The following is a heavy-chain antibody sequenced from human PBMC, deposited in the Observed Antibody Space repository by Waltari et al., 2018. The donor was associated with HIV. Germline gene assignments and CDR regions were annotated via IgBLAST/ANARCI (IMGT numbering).Heavy chain of an antibody. CDR3: AKEGATLTTSAYFYYYGMDV. D-gene: IGHD4-4*01. J-gene: IGHJ6*02. Sequence: QVQLVESGGGVVQPGGSLRLSCAASGFTFPGYDIHWVRQAPGKGLECVAFMRYDGTNKYYADSVKGRFTISRDNSKNSLYLQMNSLRAEDTALYYCAKEGATLTTSAYFYYYGMDVWGQGTTVTVSS. V-gene: IGHV3-30*02. CDR1: GFTFPGYD. CDR2: MRYDGTNK.